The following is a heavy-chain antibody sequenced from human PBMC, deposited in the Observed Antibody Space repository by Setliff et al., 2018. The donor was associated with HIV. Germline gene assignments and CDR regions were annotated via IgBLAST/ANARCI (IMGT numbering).Heavy chain of an antibody. D-gene: IGHD3-22*01. V-gene: IGHV3-15*07. J-gene: IGHJ5*02. CDR1: GFTFSNAW. Sequence: GESLKISCAASGFTFSNAWMNWVRRTPGKGLEWVGRIKSKTDGGTTDYAAPVKGRFTISRDDSKNTLYLQMNSLKTEDTAVYYCTTDHDSTGYYYVQKTWGQGTLVTVSS. CDR2: IKSKTDGGTT. CDR3: TTDHDSTGYYYVQKT.